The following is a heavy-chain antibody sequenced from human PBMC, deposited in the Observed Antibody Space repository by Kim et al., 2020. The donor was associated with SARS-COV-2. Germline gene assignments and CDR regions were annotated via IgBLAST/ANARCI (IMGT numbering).Heavy chain of an antibody. CDR3: ARDVGGGGAINRFDY. D-gene: IGHD3-16*01. J-gene: IGHJ4*02. Sequence: DSVKGRCTTSRDNSKNSLYLQMNSLRAEDTAVYYCARDVGGGGAINRFDYWGQGTLVTVSS. V-gene: IGHV3-30*01.